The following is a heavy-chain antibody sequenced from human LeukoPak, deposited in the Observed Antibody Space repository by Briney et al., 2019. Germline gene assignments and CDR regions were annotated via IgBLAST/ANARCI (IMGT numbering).Heavy chain of an antibody. V-gene: IGHV4-61*01. D-gene: IGHD2-2*01. Sequence: SETLSLTCTVSGGSVSSGRYYWSWMRQPPGKGLEWIGYIYYSGSTNDNPALRSRVTISVDTSKNPFSLKLSSVPAADTAVYYCAREVVPPGGEPNWFDPSGPGTLVTVSS. CDR3: AREVVPPGGEPNWFDP. CDR1: GGSVSSGRYY. J-gene: IGHJ5*02. CDR2: IYYSGST.